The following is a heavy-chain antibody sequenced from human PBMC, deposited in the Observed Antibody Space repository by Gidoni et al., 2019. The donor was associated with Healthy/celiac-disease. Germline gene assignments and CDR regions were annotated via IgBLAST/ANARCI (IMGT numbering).Heavy chain of an antibody. CDR1: AFTFSTYS. V-gene: IGHV3-21*01. D-gene: IGHD4-17*01. Sequence: EVQLVESGGGLVKPGGSLRLSCAASAFTFSTYSMNWVRQTPGKGLEWVSSFSSSSTYIYYAASVKGHFTISRNNAKNSLFLQMNSLRAEDTAVYYCAMMDYGDFYFDYWGQGTLVTVSS. CDR2: FSSSSTYI. J-gene: IGHJ4*02. CDR3: AMMDYGDFYFDY.